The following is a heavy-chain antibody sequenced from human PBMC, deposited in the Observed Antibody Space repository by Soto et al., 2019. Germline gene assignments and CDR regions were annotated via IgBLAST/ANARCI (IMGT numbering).Heavy chain of an antibody. V-gene: IGHV3-23*01. CDR3: AKDPSDIVVVPAADYGDYTGY. CDR2: ISGSGGST. D-gene: IGHD2-2*01. Sequence: EVQLLESGGGLVQPGGSLRLSCAASGFTFSSYAMSWVRQAPGKGLEWVSGISGSGGSTYYADSVKGRFTISRDNSKNRLYLQMNSLRAEDTAVYYCAKDPSDIVVVPAADYGDYTGYWGQGTLVTVSS. CDR1: GFTFSSYA. J-gene: IGHJ4*02.